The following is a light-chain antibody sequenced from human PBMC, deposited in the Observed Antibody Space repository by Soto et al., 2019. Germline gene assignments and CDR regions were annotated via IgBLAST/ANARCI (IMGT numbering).Light chain of an antibody. Sequence: EIVMTQSPTILSVSPGERATLSCRASQSVSSNLAWYQQKPGQAPRLLIYGVYTRAPGIPARFSGSGSGTEFTLTISSLQSEDFAVYYCQQYHSSGTFGQGTKVDIK. CDR1: QSVSSN. CDR3: QQYHSSGT. J-gene: IGKJ1*01. V-gene: IGKV3D-15*01. CDR2: GVY.